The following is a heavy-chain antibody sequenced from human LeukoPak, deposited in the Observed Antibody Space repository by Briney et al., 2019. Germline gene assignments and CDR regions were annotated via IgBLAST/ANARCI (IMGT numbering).Heavy chain of an antibody. CDR3: ARMGGYSGYATH. Sequence: PSETLSLTCTVSGGSISPYYWSWIRQSPGKGLEWIGYIYSSGSANYNPSLKSRVTISVDTSKNQFSLKLSSETAADTAVYYCARMGGYSGYATHWGQGTLVTVSS. D-gene: IGHD5-12*01. CDR2: IYSSGSA. CDR1: GGSISPYY. J-gene: IGHJ4*02. V-gene: IGHV4-59*08.